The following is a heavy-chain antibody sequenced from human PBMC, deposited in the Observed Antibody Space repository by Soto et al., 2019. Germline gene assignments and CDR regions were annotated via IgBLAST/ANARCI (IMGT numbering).Heavy chain of an antibody. CDR1: GFTFSSYG. J-gene: IGHJ4*02. Sequence: QVLLVESGGGVVQPGRSLRLSCAASGFTFSSYGMHWVRQAPGKGLEWVAVIWYDGSNKYYADSVKGRFTISRDNSKNTLYLQMNSLRAEDTAVYYCAREVSSWYYFDYWGQGTLVTVSS. D-gene: IGHD6-13*01. CDR3: AREVSSWYYFDY. V-gene: IGHV3-33*01. CDR2: IWYDGSNK.